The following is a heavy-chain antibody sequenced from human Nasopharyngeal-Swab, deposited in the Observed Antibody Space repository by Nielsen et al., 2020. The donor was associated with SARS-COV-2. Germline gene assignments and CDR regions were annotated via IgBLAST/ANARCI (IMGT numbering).Heavy chain of an antibody. J-gene: IGHJ4*02. CDR1: GGSISSYY. V-gene: IGHV4-59*01. Sequence: SDLLSPTCTVPGGSISSYYWSWIRQPPGKGLEWIGYIYYSGSTNYNPSLKSRVTISVDTSKNQFSLKLSSVTAADTAVYYCARASDYGGNYEPFDYWGQGTLVTVSS. CDR3: ARASDYGGNYEPFDY. CDR2: IYYSGST. D-gene: IGHD4-23*01.